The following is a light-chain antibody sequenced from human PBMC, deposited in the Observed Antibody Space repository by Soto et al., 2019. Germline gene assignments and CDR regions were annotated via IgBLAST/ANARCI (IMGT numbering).Light chain of an antibody. Sequence: EIVMTQSPATLSVSPGERATLCCRASQSVGSSLAWYQQIPGQAPRLLIYGASTRATGISARFSGSGSGTEFTLTISSLQSEDFAVYYCQQYNKWPPITFGQGTRLEIK. CDR1: QSVGSS. J-gene: IGKJ5*01. CDR2: GAS. V-gene: IGKV3-15*01. CDR3: QQYNKWPPIT.